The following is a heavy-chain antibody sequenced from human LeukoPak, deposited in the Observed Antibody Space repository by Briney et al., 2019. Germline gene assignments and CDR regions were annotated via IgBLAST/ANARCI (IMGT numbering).Heavy chain of an antibody. J-gene: IGHJ4*02. D-gene: IGHD4-23*01. CDR1: GFTFSSYG. V-gene: IGHV3-33*01. CDR3: ARDLGYGGNAFDY. CDR2: IWYDGSNK. Sequence: GGSLRLSCAASGFTFSSYGMHWVRQAPGKGLEWVAVIWYDGSNKYYADSVKGRFTISRDNSKNTLYLQMNSLRAEDTAVYYCARDLGYGGNAFDYWGQGTLVTVSS.